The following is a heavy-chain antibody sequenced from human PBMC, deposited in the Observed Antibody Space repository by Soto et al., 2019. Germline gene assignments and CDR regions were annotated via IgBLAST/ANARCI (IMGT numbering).Heavy chain of an antibody. D-gene: IGHD1-26*01. CDR2: IDWDDDK. CDR3: ARIPRSYSGSYTYFDY. J-gene: IGHJ4*02. V-gene: IGHV2-70*11. Sequence: SGPTLVNPTQTLTLTCTFSGFSLSTSGMCVSWIRQPPGKALEWLARIDWDDDKYYSTSLKARLTISKDTSKNQVVLTMTNMDPVDTATYYCARIPRSYSGSYTYFDYWGQGTLVTVSS. CDR1: GFSLSTSGMC.